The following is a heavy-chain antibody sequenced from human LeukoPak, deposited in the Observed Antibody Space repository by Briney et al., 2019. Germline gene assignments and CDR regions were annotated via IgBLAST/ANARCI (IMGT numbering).Heavy chain of an antibody. V-gene: IGHV4-59*01. D-gene: IGHD3-10*01. J-gene: IGHJ4*02. Sequence: SETLSLTCTVYGGSISSYYWGWIRQPPGKGLEWIGYTYYSGSTNYNPSLKSRVTISVDTSKNQFSLKLSSVTAADTAVYYCARVLGYGSGSRLGNWGQGTLVTVSS. CDR3: ARVLGYGSGSRLGN. CDR1: GGSISSYY. CDR2: TYYSGST.